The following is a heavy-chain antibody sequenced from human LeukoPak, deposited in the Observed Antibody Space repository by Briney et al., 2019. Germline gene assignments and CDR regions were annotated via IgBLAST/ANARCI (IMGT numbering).Heavy chain of an antibody. J-gene: IGHJ4*02. CDR1: GFTFDDYA. V-gene: IGHV3-43D*03. Sequence: GGSLRLSCAASGFTFDDYAMHWVRQAPGKGLEWVSLISWDGGSTYYADSVKGRFTISRDNSKNSLYLQMNSLRAEDTALYYCAKFRRITGGFDYWGQGTLVTVSS. CDR3: AKFRRITGGFDY. D-gene: IGHD1-20*01. CDR2: ISWDGGST.